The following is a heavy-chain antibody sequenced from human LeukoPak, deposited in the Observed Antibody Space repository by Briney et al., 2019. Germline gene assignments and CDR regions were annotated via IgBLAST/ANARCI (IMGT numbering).Heavy chain of an antibody. Sequence: KSSETLSLTCTVSGAIMSDYYWSWIRQPPGKGLEWIGYIYYTGSTNYNPSLKSRVTMSVDTSKNQISLKLSSVTAADSAVYYCVRRVRYFGQNDYWGQGTLVTVSS. CDR2: IYYTGST. J-gene: IGHJ4*02. D-gene: IGHD3-9*01. V-gene: IGHV4-59*08. CDR3: VRRVRYFGQNDY. CDR1: GAIMSDYY.